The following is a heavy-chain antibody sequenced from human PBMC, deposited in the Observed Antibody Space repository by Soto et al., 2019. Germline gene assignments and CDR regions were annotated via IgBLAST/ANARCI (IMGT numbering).Heavy chain of an antibody. CDR2: IWYDGSKK. CDR3: ARDRSTAMTVTTPGGWFDP. Sequence: QVQLVESGGGVVQPGRSLRLSCAASGFTFSTYGMHWVRQAPGKGLEWVAVIWYDGSKKYYADSLKGRFTISRDNSKNSLHLQMNSRRVEDTAVYYCARDRSTAMTVTTPGGWFDPWGQGTLVTVSS. V-gene: IGHV3-33*01. D-gene: IGHD4-17*01. J-gene: IGHJ5*02. CDR1: GFTFSTYG.